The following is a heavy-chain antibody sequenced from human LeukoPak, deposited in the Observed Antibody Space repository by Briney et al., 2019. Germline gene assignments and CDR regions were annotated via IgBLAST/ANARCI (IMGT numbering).Heavy chain of an antibody. CDR3: ARGRSYGFDFDS. D-gene: IGHD5-18*01. V-gene: IGHV4-61*01. CDR2: KYYSGST. CDR1: GVSINTCCYY. Sequence: PSETLSLTCDVSGVSINTCCYYWTWIRQPPGKGLEWIGYKYYSGSTRYNSSLRSRLTISLDSSKNQFSLRLTSVTAADTAVYYCARGRSYGFDFDSWGPGTLVIVSS. J-gene: IGHJ4*02.